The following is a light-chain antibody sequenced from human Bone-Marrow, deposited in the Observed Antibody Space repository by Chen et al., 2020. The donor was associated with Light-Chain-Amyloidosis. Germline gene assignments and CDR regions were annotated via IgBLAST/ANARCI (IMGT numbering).Light chain of an antibody. J-gene: IGLJ1*01. V-gene: IGLV2-23*02. CDR1: RSDIGSFNL. Sequence: QSALTQPASVAGSPGQSITISCTGTRSDIGSFNLVSWYQHHPDKAPKLIIYEVEKRPSGVSNRFSGSRSGKTASLTISGLQADDEAAYYCCSYAGASTYVFGTGTEVTVL. CDR3: CSYAGASTYV. CDR2: EVE.